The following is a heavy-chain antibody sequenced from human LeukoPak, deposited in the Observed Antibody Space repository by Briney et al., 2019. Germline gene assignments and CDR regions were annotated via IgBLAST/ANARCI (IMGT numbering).Heavy chain of an antibody. Sequence: GASVKVSCKASGGTFSSYAISWVRQAPGQGLEWMGGIIPIFGTANYAQKFQGRVTITADESTSTAYMELSSLRSEDTAVYYCAREDYGDYEVNWFDPWGQGTLVTVSS. CDR1: GGTFSSYA. D-gene: IGHD4-17*01. CDR2: IIPIFGTA. J-gene: IGHJ5*02. CDR3: AREDYGDYEVNWFDP. V-gene: IGHV1-69*13.